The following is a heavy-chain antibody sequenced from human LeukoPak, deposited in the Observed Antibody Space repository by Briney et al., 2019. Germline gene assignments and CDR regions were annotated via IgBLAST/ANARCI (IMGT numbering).Heavy chain of an antibody. CDR3: ARAIPYLVGAFDI. D-gene: IGHD1-26*01. CDR2: IYYSGST. J-gene: IGHJ3*02. Sequence: SETLSLTCTVSGGSISSYYWSWIRQPPGKGLEWIGYIYYSGSTNYNPSLKSRVTISVDTSKNQFPLKLSSVTAADTAVYYCARAIPYLVGAFDIWGQGTMVTVSS. CDR1: GGSISSYY. V-gene: IGHV4-59*01.